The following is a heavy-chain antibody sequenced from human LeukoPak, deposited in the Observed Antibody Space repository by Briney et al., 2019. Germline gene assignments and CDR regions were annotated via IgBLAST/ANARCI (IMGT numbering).Heavy chain of an antibody. Sequence: GSSVKISCKASGGTFSSYTISCVRQAPGQGLEWMGRIIPILGIANYTQKFQGRVTITADKSTSTAYMELSSLRSEDTAVYYCARGAVVVPAKVPLYGMDVWGQGTTVTVSS. D-gene: IGHD2-2*01. CDR2: IIPILGIA. J-gene: IGHJ6*02. CDR1: GGTFSSYT. CDR3: ARGAVVVPAKVPLYGMDV. V-gene: IGHV1-69*02.